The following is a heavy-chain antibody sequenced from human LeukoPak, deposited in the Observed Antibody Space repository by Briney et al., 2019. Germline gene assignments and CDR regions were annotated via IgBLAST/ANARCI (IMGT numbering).Heavy chain of an antibody. V-gene: IGHV3-64D*06. CDR1: GFTFSTYA. J-gene: IGHJ4*02. CDR3: VKDLRSDFMGVLSRYLSY. D-gene: IGHD2/OR15-2a*01. CDR2: ISSNGGST. Sequence: GGSLRLSCSASGFTFSTYAMHWVRQAPGKGLEYVSAISSNGGSTYYADSVKGRFTISRDNSKNTLYLQMSSLRAEDTAVYLCVKDLRSDFMGVLSRYLSYWGQGTLVTVSS.